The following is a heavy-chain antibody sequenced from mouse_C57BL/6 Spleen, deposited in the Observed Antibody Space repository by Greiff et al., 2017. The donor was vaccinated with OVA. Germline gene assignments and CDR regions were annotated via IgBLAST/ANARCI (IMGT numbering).Heavy chain of an antibody. CDR2: INPNNGGT. D-gene: IGHD4-1*01. Sequence: VQLKQSGPELVKPGASVKMSCKASGYTFTDYNMHWVKQSHGKSLEWIGYINPNNGGTSYNQKFKGKATLTVNKSSSTAYMELRSLTSGDSAVYYCARGANWDDYFDYWGQGTTLTVSS. CDR3: ARGANWDDYFDY. J-gene: IGHJ2*01. V-gene: IGHV1-22*01. CDR1: GYTFTDYN.